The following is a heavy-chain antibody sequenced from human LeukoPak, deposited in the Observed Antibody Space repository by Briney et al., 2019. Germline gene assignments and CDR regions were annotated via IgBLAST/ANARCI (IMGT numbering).Heavy chain of an antibody. CDR3: VPTDSSGLD. V-gene: IGHV3-74*01. J-gene: IGHJ4*02. Sequence: GGSLRLSCEASGFTFSHYWMHLVRQAPGKGLVWVSRTNTDGSSTNYVDSVKGRFTISRDNAKNTMYLQMNSLRAEDTAVYYCVPTDSSGLDWGQGTLVTVSS. CDR2: TNTDGSST. D-gene: IGHD3-22*01. CDR1: GFTFSHYW.